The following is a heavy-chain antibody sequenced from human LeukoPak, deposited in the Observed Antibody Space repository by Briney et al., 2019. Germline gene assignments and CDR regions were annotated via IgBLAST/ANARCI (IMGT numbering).Heavy chain of an antibody. J-gene: IGHJ6*03. Sequence: GGSLRLSCAASGFTFSSYGMHWVRQAPGKGLEWVAFIRYDGSNKYYADSVKGRFTISRDNAKNSLYLQMNSLRAEDTAVYYCASLHALRALYYMDVWGKGTTVTVSS. CDR2: IRYDGSNK. V-gene: IGHV3-30*02. CDR3: ASLHALRALYYMDV. D-gene: IGHD2-8*01. CDR1: GFTFSSYG.